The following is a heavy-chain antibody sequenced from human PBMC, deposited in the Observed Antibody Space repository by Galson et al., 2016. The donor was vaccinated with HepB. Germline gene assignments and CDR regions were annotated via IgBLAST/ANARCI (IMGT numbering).Heavy chain of an antibody. J-gene: IGHJ4*02. V-gene: IGHV3-74*01. CDR3: ARVPHRGQWLGDPFDY. Sequence: SLRLSCAASGFTFSSYWIHWVRQAPGKGLVWVSRINSDGSSTSYADSVKGRFTISRDNAKNTLYLQMNSLRVEDTAVYYCARVPHRGQWLGDPFDYWGQGTLVIVSS. CDR2: INSDGSST. D-gene: IGHD6-19*01. CDR1: GFTFSSYW.